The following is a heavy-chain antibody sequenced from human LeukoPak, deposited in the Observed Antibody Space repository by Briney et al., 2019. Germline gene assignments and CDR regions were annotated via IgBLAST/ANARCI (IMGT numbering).Heavy chain of an antibody. CDR2: IKQDGSEK. CDR1: GFTFSSYW. V-gene: IGHV3-7*01. Sequence: PGGSLRLSCAASGFTFSSYWMSWVRQAPGKGLEWVANIKQDGSEKYYVDSVKDRSAISRDNAKNSLYLQMNSLRAEDTAVYYCARTLLWFGESPVDYYYMDVWGKGTTVTVSS. D-gene: IGHD3-10*01. J-gene: IGHJ6*03. CDR3: ARTLLWFGESPVDYYYMDV.